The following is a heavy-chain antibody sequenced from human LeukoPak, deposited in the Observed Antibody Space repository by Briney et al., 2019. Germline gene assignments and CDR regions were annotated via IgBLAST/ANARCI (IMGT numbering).Heavy chain of an antibody. CDR1: GYSFTNYW. J-gene: IGHJ5*02. D-gene: IGHD6-6*01. V-gene: IGHV5-51*01. CDR2: IYPGDSDT. Sequence: GESLKIFCKDSGYSFTNYWIGWVRQMPGKGLEWMGMIYPGDSDTRYSPSFQDQVTISADTSISTAYLQWSSLKASDTAMYYCVRQSIATTPFDPWGQGTLVTVSS. CDR3: VRQSIATTPFDP.